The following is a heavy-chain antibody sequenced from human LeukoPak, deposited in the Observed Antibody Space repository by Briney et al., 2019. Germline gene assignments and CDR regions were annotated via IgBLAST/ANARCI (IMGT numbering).Heavy chain of an antibody. J-gene: IGHJ4*02. D-gene: IGHD3-3*01. CDR1: GGTFSSYA. Sequence: SVKVSCKASGGTFSSYAISWVRQAPGQGLEWMGGIIPIFGTANYAQKFQGRVTITADESTSTAYMELSSLRSEDTAVYYCARGIFDDFWSGYLLSFYFDYWGQGTLVTVSS. CDR2: IIPIFGTA. CDR3: ARGIFDDFWSGYLLSFYFDY. V-gene: IGHV1-69*01.